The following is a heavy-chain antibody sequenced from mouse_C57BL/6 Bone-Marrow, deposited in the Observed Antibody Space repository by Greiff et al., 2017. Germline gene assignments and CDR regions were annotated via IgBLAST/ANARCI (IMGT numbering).Heavy chain of an antibody. V-gene: IGHV14-4*01. D-gene: IGHD1-1*01. CDR2: IDPENGDT. J-gene: IGHJ2*01. CDR3: LYYYRYYCDY. CDR1: GFNIKDDY. Sequence: EVQLQESGAELVRPGASVKLSCTASGFNIKDDYMHWVKQRPEQGLEWIGWIDPENGDTEYASKFQGKATITADTSSNTAYLQLSSLTSEDTAVYYCLYYYRYYCDYWGQGTTLTVSS.